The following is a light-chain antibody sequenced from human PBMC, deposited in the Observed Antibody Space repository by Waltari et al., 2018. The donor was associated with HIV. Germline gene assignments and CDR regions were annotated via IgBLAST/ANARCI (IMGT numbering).Light chain of an antibody. V-gene: IGLV1-40*01. CDR3: QSHDSSLSGYV. J-gene: IGLJ1*01. CDR2: GNS. Sequence: QSVLTQPPSVSGAPGQRVTISCTGSSSNIGAGYHVHWSQQLPGTAPKLRIDGNSNRPSGVPDRFSGSKSGTSASLAITGLQAEDEADYHCQSHDSSLSGYVFGTGTKVTVL. CDR1: SSNIGAGYH.